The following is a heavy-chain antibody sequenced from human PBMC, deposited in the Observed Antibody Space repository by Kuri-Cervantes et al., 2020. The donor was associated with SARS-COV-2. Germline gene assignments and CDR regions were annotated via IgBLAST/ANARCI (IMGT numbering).Heavy chain of an antibody. CDR3: ARGAQRAVAGPGNWFDP. CDR1: GYTFTGYY. CDR2: INPNSGGT. D-gene: IGHD6-19*01. Sequence: ASVKVSCKASGYTFTGYYMHWVRQAPGQGLEWMGWINPNSGGTNYAQKFQGRVTMTRDTSISTAYMELSRLRSDDTAVYYCARGAQRAVAGPGNWFDPWGQGTLGTVSS. V-gene: IGHV1-2*02. J-gene: IGHJ5*02.